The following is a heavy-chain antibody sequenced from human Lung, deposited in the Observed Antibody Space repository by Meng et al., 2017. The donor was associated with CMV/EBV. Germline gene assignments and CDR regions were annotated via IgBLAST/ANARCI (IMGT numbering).Heavy chain of an antibody. V-gene: IGHV3-48*03. J-gene: IGHJ4*02. CDR3: AREGVYYDSSGYLDD. CDR1: GFTFSSYE. CDR2: ISSSGSTI. Sequence: GGSXRLXCAASGFTFSSYEMNWVRQAPGKGLECVSYISSSGSTIYYADSVKGRFTISSDNAKNSLYLQMNSLRAEDTAVYYCAREGVYYDSSGYLDDWGQGXLVTVSS. D-gene: IGHD3-22*01.